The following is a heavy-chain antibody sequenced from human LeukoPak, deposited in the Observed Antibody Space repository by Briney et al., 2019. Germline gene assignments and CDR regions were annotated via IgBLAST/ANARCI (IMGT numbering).Heavy chain of an antibody. J-gene: IGHJ5*02. CDR3: ARDDPGIAVAGKGGFDP. CDR1: GGSTSDDY. V-gene: IGHV4-59*01. CDR2: IYYSGST. D-gene: IGHD6-19*01. Sequence: SETLSLTCTVSGGSTSDDYWSWIRQPPGKGLEWIGYIYYSGSTNYNPSLKSRVTISVDTSKNQFSLKLSSVTAADTAVYYCARDDPGIAVAGKGGFDPWGQGTLVTVSS.